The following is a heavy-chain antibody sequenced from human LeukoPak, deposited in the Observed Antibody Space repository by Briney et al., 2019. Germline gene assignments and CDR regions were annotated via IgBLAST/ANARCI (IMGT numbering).Heavy chain of an antibody. Sequence: GGSLRLSCAASGFTFSSYAMSWVRQAPGKGLEWVSAISGSGGSTYYADSVKGRFTISRDNSKNTLCLQMNSLRAEDTAVYYCAKDSTAGYSSGWYTDYWGQGTLVTVSS. CDR3: AKDSTAGYSSGWYTDY. CDR1: GFTFSSYA. J-gene: IGHJ4*02. CDR2: ISGSGGST. V-gene: IGHV3-23*01. D-gene: IGHD6-19*01.